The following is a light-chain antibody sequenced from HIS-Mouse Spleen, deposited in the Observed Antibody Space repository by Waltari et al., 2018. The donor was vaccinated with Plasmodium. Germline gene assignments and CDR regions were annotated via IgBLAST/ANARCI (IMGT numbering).Light chain of an antibody. V-gene: IGLV3-10*01. CDR2: EDS. J-gene: IGLJ3*02. Sequence: SYELTQPPPVPLSPGQTARSTCSGDALPNKYAYWYKQKSGQAPVLGMYEDSKRPSGIPERFSGSSSGTMATLTIRGAQVEDDADYYCYSTDSSGNHRVFGGGTKLTVL. CDR1: ALPNKY. CDR3: YSTDSSGNHRV.